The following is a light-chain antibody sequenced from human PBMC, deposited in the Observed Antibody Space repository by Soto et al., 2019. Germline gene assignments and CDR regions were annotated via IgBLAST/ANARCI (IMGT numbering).Light chain of an antibody. Sequence: QSVLTQPPSVSGAPGQRGTLSCTGSSSNIGAGYEVHWYQQIPGTAPKVLIYSNTHRPSGVPDRFSGSKSGTSASLAITDLQAEDEADYYCQSYDNSLSGFYVFGTGTKVTVL. CDR2: SNT. CDR3: QSYDNSLSGFYV. CDR1: SSNIGAGYE. J-gene: IGLJ1*01. V-gene: IGLV1-40*01.